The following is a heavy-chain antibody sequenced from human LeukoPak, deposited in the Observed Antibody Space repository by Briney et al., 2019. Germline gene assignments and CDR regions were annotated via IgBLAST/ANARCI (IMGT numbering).Heavy chain of an antibody. CDR3: ARVRPTYYYDSSGYYYFDY. Sequence: PGGSLRLSCAASGFTFSSYSMNWVRQAPGKGLEWVSSISSSSSYIYYADSVKGRFTISRDNAKNSLYLQMNSLRAEDTAVYYCARVRPTYYYDSSGYYYFDYWGQGTLVTVSS. CDR1: GFTFSSYS. CDR2: ISSSSSYI. V-gene: IGHV3-21*01. J-gene: IGHJ4*02. D-gene: IGHD3-22*01.